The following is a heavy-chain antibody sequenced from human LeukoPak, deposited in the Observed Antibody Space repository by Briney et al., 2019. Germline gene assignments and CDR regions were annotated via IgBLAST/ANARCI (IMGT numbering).Heavy chain of an antibody. Sequence: SETLSLTCTVSGYSISSGYYWGWIRQPSGKGLEWIGSIYHSGSTYYNPSLKSRVTISVDTSKNQFSLKLSSVTAADTAVYYCARVGSGYYFDYWGQGTLVTVSS. CDR3: ARVGSGYYFDY. CDR1: GYSISSGYY. V-gene: IGHV4-38-2*02. J-gene: IGHJ4*02. D-gene: IGHD3-22*01. CDR2: IYHSGST.